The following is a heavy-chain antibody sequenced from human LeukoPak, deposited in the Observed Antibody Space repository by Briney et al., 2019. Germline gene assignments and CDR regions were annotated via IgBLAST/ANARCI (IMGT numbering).Heavy chain of an antibody. CDR2: IIPILGIA. CDR1: GYTFTSYG. Sequence: SVKVSCKASGYTFTSYGISWVRQAPGQGLEWMGRIIPILGIANYAQKFQGRVTITADKSTSTAYMELSSLRSEDTAVYYCVRDGYNSEYDYWGQGTLVTVSS. CDR3: VRDGYNSEYDY. J-gene: IGHJ4*02. V-gene: IGHV1-69*04. D-gene: IGHD5-24*01.